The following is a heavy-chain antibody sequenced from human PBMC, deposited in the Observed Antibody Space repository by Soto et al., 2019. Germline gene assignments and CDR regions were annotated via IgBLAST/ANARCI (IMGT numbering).Heavy chain of an antibody. CDR2: IWYDGSNK. J-gene: IGHJ6*03. CDR1: GFTFSSYG. V-gene: IGHV3-33*01. CDR3: ARGGHYYYYYYMDV. D-gene: IGHD6-25*01. Sequence: GGSLRLSCAASGFTFSSYGMHWVRQAPGKGLEWVAVIWYDGSNKYYADSVKGRFTISRDNSKNTLYLQMNSLRAEDTAVYYCARGGHYYYYYYMDVWGKGTTVTVSS.